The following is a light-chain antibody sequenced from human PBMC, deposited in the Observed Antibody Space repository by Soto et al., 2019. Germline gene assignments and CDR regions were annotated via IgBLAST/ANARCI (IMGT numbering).Light chain of an antibody. CDR3: CSYAGSFIFV. CDR2: DVS. Sequence: QSVLTQPRSVSGSPGQSVTISCTGTSSDIGNYNYVSWYQQYPGKAPKLIIYDVSKRPSGIPDRFFGSKFGNTASLTISGLQAEDEADYYCCSYAGSFIFVFXTGTKVTVL. J-gene: IGLJ1*01. CDR1: SSDIGNYNY. V-gene: IGLV2-11*01.